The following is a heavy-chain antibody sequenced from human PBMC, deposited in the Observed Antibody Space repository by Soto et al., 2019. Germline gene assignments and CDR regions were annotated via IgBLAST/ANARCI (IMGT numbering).Heavy chain of an antibody. D-gene: IGHD3-9*01. CDR1: GFSLYTSGVG. CDR3: AHRPPVDFLTGFRAYYFDS. Sequence: SGPTLVNPTQTLTLTCTFSGFSLYTSGVGVGWIRQPPGKALEWLALIHWNDDNYYSPSLKSRLTVTKDTSKNQVVLTMTNMDPVDTATYYCAHRPPVDFLTGFRAYYFDSWGQGTLVTVSS. J-gene: IGHJ4*02. CDR2: IHWNDDN. V-gene: IGHV2-5*01.